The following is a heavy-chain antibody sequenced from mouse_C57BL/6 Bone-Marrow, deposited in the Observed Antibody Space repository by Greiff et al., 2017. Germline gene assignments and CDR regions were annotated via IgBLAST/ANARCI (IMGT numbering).Heavy chain of an antibody. Sequence: QVQLQQSGAELARPGASVKLSCKASGYTFTSYGISWVKQRTGQGLEWIGEIYPRSGNTYYNEKFKGKATLTADKSSITAYMELRSLTTEDSAVYFCARWGRGLGFAYWGQGTLVTVSA. CDR1: GYTFTSYG. V-gene: IGHV1-81*01. D-gene: IGHD6-1*01. CDR2: IYPRSGNT. CDR3: ARWGRGLGFAY. J-gene: IGHJ3*01.